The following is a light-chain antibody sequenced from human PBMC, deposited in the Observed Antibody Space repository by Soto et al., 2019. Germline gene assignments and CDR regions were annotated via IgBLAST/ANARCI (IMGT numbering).Light chain of an antibody. CDR1: QSLVYSDGNTY. V-gene: IGKV2-30*01. CDR3: MKGTYWPRLT. CDR2: KVS. J-gene: IGKJ4*01. Sequence: DVVMTQSPLSLPVTLGQPASISCRSSQSLVYSDGNTYLNWFHQRPGQSPRRLLYKVSNRDSGVPVRFSGSGSGTDFTLKISRVEAEDVGVYYCMKGTYWPRLTFGGGTKVEIK.